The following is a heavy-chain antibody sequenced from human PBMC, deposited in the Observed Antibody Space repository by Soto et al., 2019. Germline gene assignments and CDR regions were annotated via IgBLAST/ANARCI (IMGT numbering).Heavy chain of an antibody. Sequence: EVQLVESGGGLVQPGGSLRLSCAASGFTFSSYWISWVRQAPGKGLEWVANIKADGSEKYYVDSVKGRFTISRDNAKNSYLQMNSLRAEDTAVYYCARGHYGMDVWGQGTTVTVSS. CDR2: IKADGSEK. CDR3: ARGHYGMDV. J-gene: IGHJ6*02. V-gene: IGHV3-7*01. CDR1: GFTFSSYW.